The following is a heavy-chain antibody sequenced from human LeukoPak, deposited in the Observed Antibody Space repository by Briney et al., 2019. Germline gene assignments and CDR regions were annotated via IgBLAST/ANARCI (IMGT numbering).Heavy chain of an antibody. J-gene: IGHJ6*02. V-gene: IGHV4-59*08. Sequence: SETLSLTCTVSGGSISSYYWSWIRQPPGKGLEWIGYIYYSGSTNYNPSLKSRVTISVDTSKNQFSLKLSSVTAADTAVYYCARHSAIFGVVDHYYYYYGMDVWGQGTTVTVSS. CDR3: ARHSAIFGVVDHYYYYYGMDV. CDR1: GGSISSYY. CDR2: IYYSGST. D-gene: IGHD3-3*01.